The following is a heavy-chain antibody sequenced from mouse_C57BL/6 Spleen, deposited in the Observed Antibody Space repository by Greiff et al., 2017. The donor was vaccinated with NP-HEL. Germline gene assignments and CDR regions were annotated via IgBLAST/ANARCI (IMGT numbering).Heavy chain of an antibody. Sequence: QQSGAELVRPGASVKMSCKASGYTFTSYNMHWVKQTPRQGLEWIGAIYPGNGDTSYNQKFKGKAILTADKSSSTAYMELRSLTSEDSAVYYCTKWDYGSSMYYFDYWGQGTTLTVSS. D-gene: IGHD1-1*01. CDR2: IYPGNGDT. V-gene: IGHV1-12*01. CDR1: GYTFTSYN. CDR3: TKWDYGSSMYYFDY. J-gene: IGHJ2*01.